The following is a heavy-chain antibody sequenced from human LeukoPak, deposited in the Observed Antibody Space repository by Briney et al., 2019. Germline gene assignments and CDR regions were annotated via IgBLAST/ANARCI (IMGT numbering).Heavy chain of an antibody. CDR3: AKDPPITGTGFDY. V-gene: IGHV3-30*02. Sequence: GGSLRLSCAASGFSFSTHGMHWVRHVPGKELEWVAFIRYDGSNKFYADSVKGRFTISRDTSNNTLYLQMNSLTAEDTAVYYCAKDPPITGTGFDYWGRGTLVTVSS. CDR2: IRYDGSNK. D-gene: IGHD1-20*01. CDR1: GFSFSTHG. J-gene: IGHJ4*02.